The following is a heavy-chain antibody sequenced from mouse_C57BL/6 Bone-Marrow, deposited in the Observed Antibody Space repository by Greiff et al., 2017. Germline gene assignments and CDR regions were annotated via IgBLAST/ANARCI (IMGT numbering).Heavy chain of an antibody. CDR2: IYPRSGNT. V-gene: IGHV1-81*01. CDR3: ARPGLSITTVVATDYFDY. D-gene: IGHD1-1*01. J-gene: IGHJ2*01. Sequence: QVQLQQSGAELARPGASVKLSCKASGYTFTSYGISWVKQRTGQGLEWIGEIYPRSGNTYYNEKFKGKATLTADKSSSTAYMELRSLTSEDSAVYFCARPGLSITTVVATDYFDYWGQGTTLTVSS. CDR1: GYTFTSYG.